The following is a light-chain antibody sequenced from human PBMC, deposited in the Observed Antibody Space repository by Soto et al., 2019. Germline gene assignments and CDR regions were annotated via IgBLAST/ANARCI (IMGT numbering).Light chain of an antibody. CDR3: CSYTGGRPLVV. CDR1: SGDVGGYNY. CDR2: DVT. J-gene: IGLJ2*01. V-gene: IGLV2-14*03. Sequence: QSALTQPASVSGSPGQSITISCSGTSGDVGGYNYVSWYQHHPGKAPKLIIYDVTYRPSGVSDRFSGSKSGNMASLAISGLQAEDEAAYYCCSYTGGRPLVVFGGGTKLTVL.